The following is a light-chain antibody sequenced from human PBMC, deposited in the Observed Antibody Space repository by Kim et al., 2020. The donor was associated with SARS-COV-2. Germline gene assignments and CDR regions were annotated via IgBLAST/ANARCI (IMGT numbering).Light chain of an antibody. CDR2: DAS. CDR1: QSVSNY. CDR3: LQRRTWPVRT. J-gene: IGKJ3*01. V-gene: IGKV3-11*01. Sequence: EIVLTQSPGPLSLSPGERATLSCRASQSVSNYLAWYQQKPGQPPRLLIYDASYRATGIPARFSGSGSGTDFTLNISSLEPEDFAVYYCLQRRTWPVRTFGPGTKVDIK.